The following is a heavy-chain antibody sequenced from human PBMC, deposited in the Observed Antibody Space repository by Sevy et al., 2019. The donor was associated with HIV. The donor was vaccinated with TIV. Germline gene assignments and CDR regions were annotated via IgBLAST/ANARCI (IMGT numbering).Heavy chain of an antibody. CDR1: GYTFTGYY. D-gene: IGHD2-2*02. CDR2: INPNSGGT. Sequence: ASVKVSCKASGYTFTGYYMHWVRQAPGQGLEWMGWINPNSGGTNYAQKFQGRVTMTRDTSISTAYMELSRLRSDDTAVYYCARSALFNCSSTSCYKPGNDYWGQGTLVTVSS. J-gene: IGHJ4*02. V-gene: IGHV1-2*02. CDR3: ARSALFNCSSTSCYKPGNDY.